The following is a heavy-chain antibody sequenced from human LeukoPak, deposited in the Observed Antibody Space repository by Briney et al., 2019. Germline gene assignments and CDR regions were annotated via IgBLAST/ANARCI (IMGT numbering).Heavy chain of an antibody. J-gene: IGHJ6*03. CDR2: IWYDGSNK. Sequence: GRSLRLSGAASGFTFSSYGMHWVRQAPGNGLEWVAVIWYDGSNKYYADSVKGRFTISRYNSKNTLYLKMNSLRAEDTAVYYCAKDRGNHYYYYYYMDVWGKGTTVTVSS. CDR3: AKDRGNHYYYYYYMDV. CDR1: GFTFSSYG. V-gene: IGHV3-33*06. D-gene: IGHD1-14*01.